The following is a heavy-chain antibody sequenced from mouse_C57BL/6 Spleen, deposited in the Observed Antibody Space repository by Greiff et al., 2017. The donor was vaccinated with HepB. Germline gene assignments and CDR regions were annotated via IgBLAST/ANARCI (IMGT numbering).Heavy chain of an antibody. CDR3: ARENYSNDGGFDY. V-gene: IGHV3-6*01. D-gene: IGHD2-12*01. CDR2: ISYDGSN. CDR1: GYSITSGYY. Sequence: ESGPGLVKPSQSLSLTCSVTGYSITSGYYWNWIRQFPGNKLEWMGYISYDGSNNYNPSLKNRISITRDTSKNQFFLKLNSVTTEDTATYYCARENYSNDGGFDYWGQGTTLTVSS. J-gene: IGHJ2*01.